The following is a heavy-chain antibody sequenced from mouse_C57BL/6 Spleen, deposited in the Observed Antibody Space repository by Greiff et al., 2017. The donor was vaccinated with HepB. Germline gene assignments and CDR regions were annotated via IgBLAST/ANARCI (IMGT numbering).Heavy chain of an antibody. CDR3: ARTGDYAMDY. V-gene: IGHV1-64*01. Sequence: QVQLKESGAELVKPGASVKLSCKASGYTFTSYWMHWVKQRPGQGLEWIGMIHPNSGSTNYNEKFKSKATLTVDKSSSTAYMQLSSLTSEASAVYYCARTGDYAMDYWGQGTSVTVSS. CDR1: GYTFTSYW. J-gene: IGHJ4*01. CDR2: IHPNSGST.